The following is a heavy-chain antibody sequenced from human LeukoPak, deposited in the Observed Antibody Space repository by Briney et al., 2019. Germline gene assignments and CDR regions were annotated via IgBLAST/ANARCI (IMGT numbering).Heavy chain of an antibody. Sequence: PSETLSLTCAVSGGSISSGGDSWGWIRQPPGNGLEGIGYIYHSGSTYYNPSLKSRVTISVDRCKNQCSLQLSSVTAADTAVYYCARAPIGGRDAFDIWGQGTMVTVSS. CDR2: IYHSGST. V-gene: IGHV4-30-2*01. CDR1: GGSISSGGDS. D-gene: IGHD4-23*01. CDR3: ARAPIGGRDAFDI. J-gene: IGHJ3*02.